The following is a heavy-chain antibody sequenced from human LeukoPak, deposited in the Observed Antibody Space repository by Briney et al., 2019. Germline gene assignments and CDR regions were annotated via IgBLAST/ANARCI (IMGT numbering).Heavy chain of an antibody. Sequence: PSETLSLTCTVSGGSISSYYWSWIRQPPGKGLEWIGHIYYSGSTNYNPSLKSRVTISVDTSKNQFSLKLSSVTAADTAVYYCARGELGVFDIWGQGTMVTVSS. CDR3: ARGELGVFDI. V-gene: IGHV4-59*01. CDR2: IYYSGST. D-gene: IGHD3-16*01. CDR1: GGSISSYY. J-gene: IGHJ3*02.